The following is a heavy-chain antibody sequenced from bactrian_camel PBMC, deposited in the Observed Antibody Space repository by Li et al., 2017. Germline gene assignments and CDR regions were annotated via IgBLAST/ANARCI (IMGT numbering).Heavy chain of an antibody. CDR1: GFTFSSYW. CDR3: AADIAPKDGGVWYGDYTN. J-gene: IGHJ4*01. Sequence: QLVESGGGLVQPGGSLRLSCAASGFTFSSYWMYWVRQAPGKGLEWVSAINSDGGTTYYVDSVKGRFTISQHNAENAVYLQMNSLKPEDTGMYYCAADIAPKDGGVWYGDYTNWGQGTQVTVS. V-gene: IGHV3S25*01. D-gene: IGHD3*01. CDR2: INSDGGTT.